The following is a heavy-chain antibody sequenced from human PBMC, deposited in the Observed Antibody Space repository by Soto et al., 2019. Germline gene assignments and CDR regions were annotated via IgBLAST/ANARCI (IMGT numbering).Heavy chain of an antibody. Sequence: TLSLTCFVSGYFIGAGGYYWSWIRHHPGKGLEWIGSFYSSGSIIYNPSLRSRVSISGDMSTNQFSMSLTSVTAADTARYCCARMYSRGSGWFDPWGQGTLDTVSS. CDR1: GYFIGAGGYY. CDR2: FYSSGSI. D-gene: IGHD4-4*01. CDR3: ARMYSRGSGWFDP. V-gene: IGHV4-31*02. J-gene: IGHJ5*02.